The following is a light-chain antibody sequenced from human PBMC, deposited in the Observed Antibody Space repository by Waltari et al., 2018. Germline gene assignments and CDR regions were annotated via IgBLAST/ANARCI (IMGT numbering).Light chain of an antibody. Sequence: DIQMTQSPSTLSASIGDRVTITCRASQSISSWLAWYQQKPGKVPKLLIYKASTLESGVPSRFSGSGSGTEFTLTISSLQPDDFATYYCQQYNSYSRTFGQGTKMEIK. V-gene: IGKV1-5*03. CDR3: QQYNSYSRT. J-gene: IGKJ1*01. CDR1: QSISSW. CDR2: KAS.